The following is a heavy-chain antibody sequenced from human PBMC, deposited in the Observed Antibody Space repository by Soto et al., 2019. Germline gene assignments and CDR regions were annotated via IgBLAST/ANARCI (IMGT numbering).Heavy chain of an antibody. CDR2: IIPIFGTA. Sequence: QVQLVQSGAEVKKPGSSVKVSCKASVGTFSSYAISWVRQAPGQGLEWMGGIIPIFGTANYAQKFQGRVTITADESTSPAYMELSSLRSEDTAVYYCGRERAVAGARWFDPWGKGTLVTVSS. V-gene: IGHV1-69*01. CDR3: GRERAVAGARWFDP. D-gene: IGHD6-13*01. J-gene: IGHJ5*02. CDR1: VGTFSSYA.